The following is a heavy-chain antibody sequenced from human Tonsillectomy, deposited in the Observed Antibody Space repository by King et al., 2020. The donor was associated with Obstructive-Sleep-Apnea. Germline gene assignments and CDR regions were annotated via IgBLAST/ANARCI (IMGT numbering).Heavy chain of an antibody. CDR2: IYYSGNT. J-gene: IGHJ4*02. D-gene: IGHD3-16*01. CDR1: GGSISSYY. Sequence: VQLQESGPGLVKPSETLSLTCTVSGGSISSYYWSWIRQPPGKGLEWIGYIYYSGNTNYNPSLKSRVTVSVDTSKNQFSLKLSSLTAADTAVYYCARLGVAGAGGGSFDYWGQGTLVTVSS. V-gene: IGHV4-59*08. CDR3: ARLGVAGAGGGSFDY.